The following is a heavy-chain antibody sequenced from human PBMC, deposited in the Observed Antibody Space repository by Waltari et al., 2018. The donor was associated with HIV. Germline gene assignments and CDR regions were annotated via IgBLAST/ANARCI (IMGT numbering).Heavy chain of an antibody. D-gene: IGHD3-22*01. CDR2: IQHSGRT. V-gene: IGHV4-4*02. Sequence: QVQLQESGPGLVKPSGTLSPTCAVPGGPISSTNWWSWVRQPPGKGLEWIGEIQHSGRTNYNPSLKSRVTISVDKSKNQFSLKLSSVTAADTAVYSCARVSHSHYYDTSGHPGFDYWGQGTLVTVSS. CDR1: GGPISSTNW. J-gene: IGHJ4*02. CDR3: ARVSHSHYYDTSGHPGFDY.